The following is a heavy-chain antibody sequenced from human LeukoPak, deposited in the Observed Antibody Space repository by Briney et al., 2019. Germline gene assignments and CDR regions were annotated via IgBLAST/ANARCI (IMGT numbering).Heavy chain of an antibody. D-gene: IGHD6-19*01. CDR2: MNQDGSEK. Sequence: PGGSLRLSCAASGFTFSNFWMGWARQAPGRGLEWVANMNQDGSEKHYVDSVEGRFSIARDNTKNVLYQQMNSLRGTDTAVYYCARAVRYSGGWFTSWGQGATVTVSS. CDR1: GFTFSNFW. V-gene: IGHV3-7*01. J-gene: IGHJ3*01. CDR3: ARAVRYSGGWFTS.